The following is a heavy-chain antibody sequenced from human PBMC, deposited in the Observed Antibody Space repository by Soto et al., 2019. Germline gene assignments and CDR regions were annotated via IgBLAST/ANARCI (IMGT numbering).Heavy chain of an antibody. V-gene: IGHV4-34*01. Sequence: TSETLSLTCAVYGGSFSGYYWSWIRQPPGKGLEWIGEINHSGSTNYNPSLKSRVTMSVDTSKNQFSLKLSSVTAADTAVYYCARAGKFGELAFDYWGQGTLVTVSS. J-gene: IGHJ4*02. CDR1: GGSFSGYY. CDR3: ARAGKFGELAFDY. D-gene: IGHD3-10*01. CDR2: INHSGST.